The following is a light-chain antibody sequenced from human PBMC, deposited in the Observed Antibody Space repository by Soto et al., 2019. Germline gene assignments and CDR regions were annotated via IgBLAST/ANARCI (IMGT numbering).Light chain of an antibody. J-gene: IGKJ4*01. CDR1: QSIASF. CDR2: DTS. Sequence: DIQMTQSPSSLSASIGDTVTITCRASQSIASFLNWLQLKPGKAPKLLISDTSTLQNGVPSRFSGGGSGTEFTLTIRSLQPEDSALYFCLQDYSPLLAFGAGTRVEIK. V-gene: IGKV1-39*01. CDR3: LQDYSPLLA.